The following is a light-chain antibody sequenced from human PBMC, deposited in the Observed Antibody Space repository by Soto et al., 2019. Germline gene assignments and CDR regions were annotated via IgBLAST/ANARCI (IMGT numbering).Light chain of an antibody. CDR1: SSDVGAYNY. CDR2: DVT. V-gene: IGLV2-11*01. Sequence: QSALTQPRSVSGSPGQSVTLSCTGTSSDVGAYNYVSWYQKHPDEAPKLMISDVTKRPSGVPDRFSGSKSGNTASLTISGLQTEDEADYYCCSYAGSYTQVFGGGTKLTVL. CDR3: CSYAGSYTQV. J-gene: IGLJ2*01.